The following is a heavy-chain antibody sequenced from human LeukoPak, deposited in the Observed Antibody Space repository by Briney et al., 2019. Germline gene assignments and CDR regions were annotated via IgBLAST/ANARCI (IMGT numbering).Heavy chain of an antibody. D-gene: IGHD2-21*01. CDR3: AGGIGAERYPLLGAFDI. CDR1: GGSISSYY. V-gene: IGHV4-59*01. Sequence: PSEALSLTCNVSGGSISSYYWSWIRQPPGKGLEWIGYIYYSGSTNYNPSLKSRVTISVDTSKHQFSLKPSSVTAADTAVYYCAGGIGAERYPLLGAFDIWGQGTMVTVSS. CDR2: IYYSGST. J-gene: IGHJ3*02.